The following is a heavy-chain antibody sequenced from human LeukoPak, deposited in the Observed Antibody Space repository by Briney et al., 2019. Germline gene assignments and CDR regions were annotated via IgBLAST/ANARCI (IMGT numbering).Heavy chain of an antibody. V-gene: IGHV4-4*01. Sequence: PSGTLSLTCAVSGGSINNDKWWSWVRQPPGKGMEWIGEIYQTGSTNYNPSLKSRVTMSLDNSKNQFSLRLTSVTAADTAVYCCVNNGNYLLNLWGQGTLVTVSS. CDR2: IYQTGST. D-gene: IGHD4-17*01. CDR3: VNNGNYLLNL. J-gene: IGHJ5*02. CDR1: GGSINNDKW.